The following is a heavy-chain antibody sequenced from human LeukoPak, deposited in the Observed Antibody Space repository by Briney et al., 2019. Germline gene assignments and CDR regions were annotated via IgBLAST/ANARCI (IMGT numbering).Heavy chain of an antibody. Sequence: GAAVKVSCKASGYTFTSHFMHWVRQAPVQGLEWMGIINPSGGSTRYAQKFQGRVTMTRDTSTSTFYMELSSLRSEDTAMYYCARDLFHRYYDSSGRAFDYWGQGTLVTVSS. V-gene: IGHV1-46*01. CDR3: ARDLFHRYYDSSGRAFDY. CDR2: INPSGGST. J-gene: IGHJ4*02. D-gene: IGHD3-22*01. CDR1: GYTFTSHF.